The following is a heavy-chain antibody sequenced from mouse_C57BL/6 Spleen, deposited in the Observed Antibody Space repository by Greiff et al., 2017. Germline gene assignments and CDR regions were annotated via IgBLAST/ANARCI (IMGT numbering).Heavy chain of an antibody. J-gene: IGHJ1*03. V-gene: IGHV6-3*01. D-gene: IGHD1-1*01. CDR3: TASFTTVVAHWYFDV. CDR1: GFTFSNYW. CDR2: IRLKSDNYAT. Sequence: EVHLVESGGGLVQPGGSMKLSCVASGFTFSNYWMNWVRQSPEKGLEWVAQIRLKSDNYATHYAESVKGRFTISRDDSKSSVYLQMNNLRAEDTGIYYCTASFTTVVAHWYFDVWGTGTTVTVSS.